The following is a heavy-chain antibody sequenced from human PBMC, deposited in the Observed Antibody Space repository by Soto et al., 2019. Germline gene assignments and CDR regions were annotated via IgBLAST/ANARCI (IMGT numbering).Heavy chain of an antibody. D-gene: IGHD2-8*01. Sequence: QITLKESGPTLVKPTQTLTLTCTFSGFSLSTSGVGVGWIRQPPGKALECLALIYWDDSVRYIPSLKSRLTITKDTSNTQGVLTVTNMDPVDTATYYCTHTLRCLCFELWGRSTQVTGSA. J-gene: IGHJ2*01. CDR3: THTLRCLCFEL. CDR1: GFSLSTSGVG. V-gene: IGHV2-5*02. CDR2: IYWDDSV.